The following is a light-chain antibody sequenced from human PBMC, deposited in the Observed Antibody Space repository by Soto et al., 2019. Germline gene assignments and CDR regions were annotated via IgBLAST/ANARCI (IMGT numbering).Light chain of an antibody. CDR1: NIGSKS. J-gene: IGLJ2*01. Sequence: SSELTQPPSMSVAPGQTARITCGGNNIGSKSVHWYQQKPGQAPVLVVYDDDDRPSGIPERFSGSNSGNTATLTISRVEAGDEADYYCQVWDSSSVVFGGGTKLTVL. CDR2: DDD. V-gene: IGLV3-21*02. CDR3: QVWDSSSVV.